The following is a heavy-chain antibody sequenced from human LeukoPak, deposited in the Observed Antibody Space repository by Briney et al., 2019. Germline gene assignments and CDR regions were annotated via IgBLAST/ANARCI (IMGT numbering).Heavy chain of an antibody. CDR3: ARVISSWSFFDY. V-gene: IGHV1-18*01. CDR1: GYTFTSYG. D-gene: IGHD6-13*01. J-gene: IGHJ4*02. CDR2: ISAYNGNT. Sequence: ASVRVSCTASGYTFTSYGISWVRQAPGQGLEWMGWISAYNGNTNYAQKLQGRVTMTTDTSTITAYMELRSLRSDDTAVYYWARVISSWSFFDYWGQGTLVTVSS.